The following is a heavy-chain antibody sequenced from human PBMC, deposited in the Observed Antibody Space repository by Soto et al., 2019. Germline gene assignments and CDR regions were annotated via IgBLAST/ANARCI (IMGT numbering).Heavy chain of an antibody. CDR2: IKSKTDGGTT. J-gene: IGHJ4*02. CDR1: GFTFSNAW. V-gene: IGHV3-15*07. Sequence: GGSLRLSCAASGFTFSNAWMNWVRQAPGKGLEWVGRIKSKTDGGTTDYAAPVKGRFTISRDDSKNTLYLQMNSLKTEDTAVYYCTTLNTYYYDSSGYYAAGYWGQGTLVTVSS. CDR3: TTLNTYYYDSSGYYAAGY. D-gene: IGHD3-22*01.